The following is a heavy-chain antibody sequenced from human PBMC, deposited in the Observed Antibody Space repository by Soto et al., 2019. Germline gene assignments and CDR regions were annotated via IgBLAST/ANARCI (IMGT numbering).Heavy chain of an antibody. Sequence: QVQLVQSGAEVKKPGSSVKVSCKASGGSFGNSAINWVRQTPGQGLEWLGGFIPVSRTLNYAQKFQGRVTITAAESTGTAYMTLRSLASGDTAVYYCATGVIWIGYFTVDSWGQGTRVTVSS. CDR3: ATGVIWIGYFTVDS. CDR1: GGSFGNSA. D-gene: IGHD3-3*01. J-gene: IGHJ4*02. CDR2: FIPVSRTL. V-gene: IGHV1-69*01.